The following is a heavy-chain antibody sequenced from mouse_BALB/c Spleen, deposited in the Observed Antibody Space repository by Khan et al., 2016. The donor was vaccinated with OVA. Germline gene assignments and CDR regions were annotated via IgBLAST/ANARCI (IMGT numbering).Heavy chain of an antibody. Sequence: VQLQQSGPELVKPGASVKMSCKASGYTFTSYYMHWVKQKPGQGLEWIGYINPYNDSTKFNEKFKGKATLTSDKSSSTASMELRSLPSEASAVFYCARAVLWLQTGFADWGQGTLVTVSA. CDR3: ARAVLWLQTGFAD. CDR1: GYTFTSYY. J-gene: IGHJ3*01. CDR2: INPYNDST. V-gene: IGHV1S136*01. D-gene: IGHD3-1*01.